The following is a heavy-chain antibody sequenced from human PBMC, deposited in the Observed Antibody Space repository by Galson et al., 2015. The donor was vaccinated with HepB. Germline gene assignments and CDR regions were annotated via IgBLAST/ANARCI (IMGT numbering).Heavy chain of an antibody. CDR1: GFTLSNAW. D-gene: IGHD3-9*01. CDR3: ATGLGKSDFDF. V-gene: IGHV3-15*01. CDR2: IKSKTDGGTR. J-gene: IGHJ4*02. Sequence: SLRLSCAASGFTLSNAWMSWVRQTPGKGLEWVGRIKSKTDGGTRDFAAAVKGRFVISRDESKNTLYLQMNSLKTEDTAVYYCATGLGKSDFDFWGQGTLVTVSS.